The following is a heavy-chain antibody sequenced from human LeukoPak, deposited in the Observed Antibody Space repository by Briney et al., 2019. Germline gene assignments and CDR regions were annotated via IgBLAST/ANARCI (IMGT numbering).Heavy chain of an antibody. CDR1: GGSISSGGYY. Sequence: SETLSLTCTVSGGSISSGGYYWSWIRQPPGKGLEWIGYIYHSGSTYYNPSLKSRVTISVDRSKNQFSLKLSSVTAADTAVYYCARRWSRYGMDVWGQGTTVTVSS. D-gene: IGHD4-23*01. J-gene: IGHJ6*02. CDR2: IYHSGST. V-gene: IGHV4-30-2*01. CDR3: ARRWSRYGMDV.